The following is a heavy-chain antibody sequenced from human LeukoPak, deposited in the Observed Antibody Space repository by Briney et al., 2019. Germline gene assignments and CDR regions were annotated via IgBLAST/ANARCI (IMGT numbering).Heavy chain of an antibody. V-gene: IGHV3-30*18. J-gene: IGHJ4*02. CDR2: ISYDGSNK. CDR1: GFTFSSYG. D-gene: IGHD4-17*01. Sequence: GGPLRISCAASGFTFSSYGMHWVRQAPGKGLEWVAVISYDGSNKYYADSVKGRFTISRDNSKNTLYLQMNSLRAEDTAVYYCAKDHGDYGWGQGTLVTGSS. CDR3: AKDHGDYG.